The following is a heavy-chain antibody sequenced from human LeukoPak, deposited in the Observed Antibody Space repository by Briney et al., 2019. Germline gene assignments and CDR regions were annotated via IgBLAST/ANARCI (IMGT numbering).Heavy chain of an antibody. V-gene: IGHV1-24*01. J-gene: IGHJ3*02. CDR1: GYTLTELS. Sequence: ASVKVSCKVSGYTLTELSMHWVRQAPGKGLEWMGGFDPEDGVTIYAQKFQGRVTMTEDTSTDTAYMELSSLRSEDTAVYYCAATVVVITDDAFDIWGQGTMVTVSS. CDR3: AATVVVITDDAFDI. D-gene: IGHD3-22*01. CDR2: FDPEDGVT.